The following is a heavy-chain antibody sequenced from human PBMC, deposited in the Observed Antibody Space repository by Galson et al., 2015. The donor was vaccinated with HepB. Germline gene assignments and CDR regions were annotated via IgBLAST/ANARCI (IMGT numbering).Heavy chain of an antibody. CDR2: ISWEGSST. CDR1: GFTFAKYG. Sequence: SLRLSCAASGFTFAKYGMHWVRQGPGKGLEWISLISWEGSSTYYADSVRGRFTISRDNAKNSLYLEMDSLRVEDTAVYYCARGDSYSSGWFLHYWGQGTLVTVSS. V-gene: IGHV3-43D*03. D-gene: IGHD6-19*01. J-gene: IGHJ4*02. CDR3: ARGDSYSSGWFLHY.